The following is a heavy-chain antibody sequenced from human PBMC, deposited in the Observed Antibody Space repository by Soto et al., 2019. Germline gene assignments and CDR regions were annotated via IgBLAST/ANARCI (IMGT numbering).Heavy chain of an antibody. V-gene: IGHV3-23*01. Sequence: GGSLRLSCAASGFTFSSYAMSWVRQAPGKGLEWVSAISGSGGSTYYADSVKGRFTISRDNSKNTLYLQMNSLRAEDTAVYYCAKVPAYVWGSYRYAHPFDYWGQGILVTVSS. CDR1: GFTFSSYA. J-gene: IGHJ4*02. CDR2: ISGSGGST. CDR3: AKVPAYVWGSYRYAHPFDY. D-gene: IGHD3-16*02.